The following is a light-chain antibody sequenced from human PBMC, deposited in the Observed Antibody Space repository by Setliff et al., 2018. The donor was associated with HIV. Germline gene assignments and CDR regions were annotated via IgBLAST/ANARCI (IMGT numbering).Light chain of an antibody. CDR2: EVR. Sequence: QSVLTQPASVSGSPGQSITISCTGTSSDVGGYNYVSWYQQHPGKAPKLIIYEVRNRPSGVSNRFSGSKSGNTASLTISRLQAEDEADYYCSSYAITNTLPFGTGTKVTVL. CDR1: SSDVGGYNY. J-gene: IGLJ1*01. V-gene: IGLV2-14*01. CDR3: SSYAITNTLP.